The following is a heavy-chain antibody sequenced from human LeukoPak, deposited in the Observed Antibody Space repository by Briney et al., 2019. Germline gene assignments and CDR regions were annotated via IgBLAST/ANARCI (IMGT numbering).Heavy chain of an antibody. Sequence: GGSLRLSCAASGFTFDDYATHWVRQAPGKGLEWVSGISWNSGSIGYADSVKGRFTISRDNAKNSLYLQMNSLRAEDTALYYCAKDYRGSYLDYWGQGTLVTVSS. V-gene: IGHV3-9*01. CDR3: AKDYRGSYLDY. CDR2: ISWNSGSI. D-gene: IGHD1-26*01. J-gene: IGHJ4*02. CDR1: GFTFDDYA.